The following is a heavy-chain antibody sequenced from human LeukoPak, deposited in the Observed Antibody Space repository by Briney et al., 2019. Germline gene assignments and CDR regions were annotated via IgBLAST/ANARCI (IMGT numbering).Heavy chain of an antibody. CDR1: GGSISSSSYY. CDR2: IYYSGST. CDR3: ASNTGAAFDI. D-gene: IGHD3-10*01. Sequence: SETLSLTCTVSGGSISSSSYYWGWIRQPPGKGLEWIGSIYYSGSTYYNPSLKSRVTISVDTSKNQFSLKLSSVTAADTAVYYCASNTGAAFDIWGRGTMVTVSS. J-gene: IGHJ3*02. V-gene: IGHV4-39*01.